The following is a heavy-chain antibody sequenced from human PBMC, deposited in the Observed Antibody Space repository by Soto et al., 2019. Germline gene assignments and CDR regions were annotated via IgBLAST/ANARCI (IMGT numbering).Heavy chain of an antibody. D-gene: IGHD1-26*01. J-gene: IGHJ6*02. CDR3: VKGPRWDEDYYYGMDV. Sequence: EVQLVESGGGSVQPGGSLTLSCVASGLSFGDYGMNWVRQAPGQGLEWIAYITGTSYTIDNADSVKGRFTISRDNGRNSLFLHMNSLRHDDTAVYYCVKGPRWDEDYYYGMDVWGPGTTVTVSS. CDR1: GLSFGDYG. V-gene: IGHV3-48*02. CDR2: ITGTSYTI.